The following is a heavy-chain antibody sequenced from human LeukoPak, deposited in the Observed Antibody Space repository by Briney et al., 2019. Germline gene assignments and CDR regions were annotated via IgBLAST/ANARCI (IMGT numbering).Heavy chain of an antibody. CDR2: IIPIFGTA. CDR3: ARDDLWSYRYTDPINYGMDV. D-gene: IGHD3-16*02. CDR1: GGTFSSYA. Sequence: SVKVSCKASGGTFSSYAISWVRQAPGQGLEWMGGIIPIFGTANYAQKLQGRVTMTTDTSTSTAYMELRSLRSDDTAVYYCARDDLWSYRYTDPINYGMDVWGQGTTVTVSS. J-gene: IGHJ6*02. V-gene: IGHV1-69*05.